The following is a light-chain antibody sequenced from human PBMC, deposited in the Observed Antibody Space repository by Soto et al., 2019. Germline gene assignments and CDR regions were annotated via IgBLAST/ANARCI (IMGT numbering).Light chain of an antibody. Sequence: QSALTQPASVSGSPGQSITVSCVGTSSDVGGFNYVSWYQQHPGKAPKLLIFDVYSRPSGISNRFSGSKSGNTASLTVSGLQAEDEADYYCSSFAGSNNYVFGTGTKVTVL. J-gene: IGLJ1*01. CDR3: SSFAGSNNYV. CDR2: DVY. CDR1: SSDVGGFNY. V-gene: IGLV2-14*01.